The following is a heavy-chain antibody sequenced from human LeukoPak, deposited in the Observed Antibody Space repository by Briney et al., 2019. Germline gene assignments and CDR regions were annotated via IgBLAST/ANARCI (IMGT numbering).Heavy chain of an antibody. D-gene: IGHD6-19*01. V-gene: IGHV3-33*01. CDR3: ARVGRYSSGWYDPRAPFDY. Sequence: GGSLRLSCAASGFTFSSYGMHWVRQAPGKGLEWVAVIWYDGSNKYYADSVKGRFTISRDNSKNTLYLQMNSLRAEDTAVYYCARVGRYSSGWYDPRAPFDYWGQGTLVTVSS. CDR2: IWYDGSNK. CDR1: GFTFSSYG. J-gene: IGHJ4*02.